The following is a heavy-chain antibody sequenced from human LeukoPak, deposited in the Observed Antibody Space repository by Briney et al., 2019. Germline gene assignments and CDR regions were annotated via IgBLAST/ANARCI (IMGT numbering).Heavy chain of an antibody. D-gene: IGHD6-13*01. CDR1: GGSISSYY. CDR2: INHSGST. CDR3: ARGVGGAAAGTLID. J-gene: IGHJ4*02. Sequence: SETLSLTCTVSGGSISSYYWSWIRQPPGKGLEWIGEINHSGSTNYNPSLKSRVTISVDTSKNQFSLKLSSVTAADTAVYYCARGVGGAAAGTLIDWGQGTLVTVSS. V-gene: IGHV4-34*01.